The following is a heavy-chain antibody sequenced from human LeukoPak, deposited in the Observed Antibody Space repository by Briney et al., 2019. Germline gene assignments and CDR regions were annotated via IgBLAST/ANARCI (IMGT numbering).Heavy chain of an antibody. CDR2: INHSGST. CDR1: GGSFSAYY. J-gene: IGHJ4*02. Sequence: SETLSLNCAVYGGSFSAYYWSWVRQPPGKGLEWIGEINHSGSTNYNPSLKSRVTMSVDTSKNQFSLKLSSVTAADTAVYYCASVYDSSGYYPFWGQGTLVTVSS. CDR3: ASVYDSSGYYPF. D-gene: IGHD3-22*01. V-gene: IGHV4-34*01.